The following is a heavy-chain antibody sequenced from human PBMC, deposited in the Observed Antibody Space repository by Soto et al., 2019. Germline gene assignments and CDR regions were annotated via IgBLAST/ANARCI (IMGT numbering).Heavy chain of an antibody. V-gene: IGHV4-59*08. Sequence: HVQLQESGPGLVTPSETLSLTCSVSGGSITSYYWSWLRQSPGRGLDWIGYTNYTGSTNYSPSLKSRFIISKDTSKIQFSLTLTSATAADTAIYYCARRHCYASICCPYSFDLWCRGTLVTVSS. CDR1: GGSITSYY. J-gene: IGHJ2*01. CDR2: TNYTGST. CDR3: ARRHCYASICCPYSFDL. D-gene: IGHD3-16*01.